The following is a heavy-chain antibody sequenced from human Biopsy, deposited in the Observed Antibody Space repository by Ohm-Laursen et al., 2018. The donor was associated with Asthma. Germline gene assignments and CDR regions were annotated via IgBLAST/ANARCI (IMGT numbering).Heavy chain of an antibody. Sequence: SLRLSCAASGFTFSSSAMSWVRQAPGKGLERVSAITGSGGTTYYADSVRGRFTISRDNSKSTLFLQMDSRSAEDTAVYYCAKDFRGIAVAGDRGFDYWGQGTLVTVSS. CDR1: GFTFSSSA. J-gene: IGHJ4*02. CDR3: AKDFRGIAVAGDRGFDY. D-gene: IGHD6-19*01. CDR2: ITGSGGTT. V-gene: IGHV3-23*01.